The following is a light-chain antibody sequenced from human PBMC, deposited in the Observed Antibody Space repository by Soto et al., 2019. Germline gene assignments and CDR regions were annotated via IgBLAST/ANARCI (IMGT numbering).Light chain of an antibody. CDR2: GVS. Sequence: EVVLTQSPATLSVSPGEGATLSCRASQSVNLYLAWYQQKPGQAPRVIIYGVSTRATGFPGRFSGSGSGTEFTLTISTLQSEDSAVYYCQQYNNWPITFGQGTRLEIK. J-gene: IGKJ5*01. V-gene: IGKV3-15*01. CDR1: QSVNLY. CDR3: QQYNNWPIT.